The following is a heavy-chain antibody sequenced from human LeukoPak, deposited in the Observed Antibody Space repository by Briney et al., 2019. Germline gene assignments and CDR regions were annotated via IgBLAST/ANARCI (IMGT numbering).Heavy chain of an antibody. CDR2: ISSTSGYI. D-gene: IGHD1-14*01. V-gene: IGHV3-21*01. CDR1: GFSLGSYS. CDR3: ARGILSTGLIDC. Sequence: PGGSLRLSCAGSGFSLGSYSMNWVRQAPGRGLERVSSISSTSGYIYYADSVKGRFTISRDNAKNSLFLQMNSLRAEDTAVYYCARGILSTGLIDCWGQGTLVTVSS. J-gene: IGHJ4*02.